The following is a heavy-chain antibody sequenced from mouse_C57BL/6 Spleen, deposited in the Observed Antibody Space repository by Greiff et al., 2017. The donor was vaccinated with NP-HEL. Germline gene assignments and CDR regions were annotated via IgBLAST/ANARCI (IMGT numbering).Heavy chain of an antibody. D-gene: IGHD6-1*01. V-gene: IGHV1-54*01. CDR1: GYAFTNYL. CDR2: INPGSGGT. CDR3: ARGGRGGGPYFDY. J-gene: IGHJ2*01. Sequence: VQLQQSGAELVRPGTSVKVSCKASGYAFTNYLIEWVKQRPGQGLEWIGVINPGSGGTNYNEKFKGKATRTADKSSSTAYMQLSSLTSEDSAVYFGARGGRGGGPYFDYWGQGTTLTVSS.